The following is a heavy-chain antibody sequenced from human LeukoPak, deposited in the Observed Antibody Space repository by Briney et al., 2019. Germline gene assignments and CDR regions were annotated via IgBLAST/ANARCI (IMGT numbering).Heavy chain of an antibody. CDR1: GGSFSSNS. D-gene: IGHD5-24*01. V-gene: IGHV1-69*02. Sequence: ASMKVASKASGGSFSSNSVRWVRQAPGQGLEWVGRIIPILGIANYGQYLRGRVSITADHSATTVYMELSSLISEDTAVYYCATNRGGYNLYYSDSWGQGTLVTVSS. CDR2: IIPILGIA. CDR3: ATNRGGYNLYYSDS. J-gene: IGHJ4*02.